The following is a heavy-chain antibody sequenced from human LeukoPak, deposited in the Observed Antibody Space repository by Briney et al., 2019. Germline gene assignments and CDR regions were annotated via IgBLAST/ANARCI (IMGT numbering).Heavy chain of an antibody. CDR3: ARDSSSSFLDY. V-gene: IGHV3-33*08. Sequence: PGGSLRLSCAASGFTFSSYAMHWVRQAPGKGLEWVAVIWYDGSNKYYADSVKGRFTISRDNSKNTLYLQMNSLRAEDTAVYYCARDSSSSFLDYWGQGTLVTVSS. D-gene: IGHD6-6*01. CDR1: GFTFSSYA. J-gene: IGHJ4*02. CDR2: IWYDGSNK.